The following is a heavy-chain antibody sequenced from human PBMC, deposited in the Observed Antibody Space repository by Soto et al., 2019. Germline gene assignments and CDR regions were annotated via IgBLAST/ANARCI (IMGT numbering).Heavy chain of an antibody. D-gene: IGHD6-19*01. CDR2: ISSTTNYI. J-gene: IGHJ6*02. CDR1: GFTFTRYS. CDR3: ARGYSSGWLGTTGYGMDV. Sequence: PGGSLRLSCAASGFTFTRYSMNWVRQAPGKGLEWVSSISSTTNYIYYGDSMKGRFTISRDNGKNSLYLEIHSLRAEDTAVYYCARGYSSGWLGTTGYGMDVWGQGSTVTVAS. V-gene: IGHV3-21*06.